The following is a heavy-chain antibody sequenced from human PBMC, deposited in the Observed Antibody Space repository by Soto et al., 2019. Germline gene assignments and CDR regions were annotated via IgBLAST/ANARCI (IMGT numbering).Heavy chain of an antibody. Sequence: QVQLQESGPGLVQPSQTLSLACTVSGGSITTVGNYWSWIRQFPGKGLEWIGHISYSGSTNSNPSLRRRLCMSVDTSKNQFSLELSSVTAADTAVYYCARLLGSGNYLGIFDACDIWGQGTVVTVSS. V-gene: IGHV4-31*03. CDR1: GGSITTVGNY. J-gene: IGHJ3*02. D-gene: IGHD1-26*01. CDR3: ARLLGSGNYLGIFDACDI. CDR2: ISYSGST.